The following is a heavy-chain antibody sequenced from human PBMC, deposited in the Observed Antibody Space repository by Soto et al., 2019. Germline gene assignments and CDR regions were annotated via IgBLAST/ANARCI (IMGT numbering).Heavy chain of an antibody. V-gene: IGHV4-38-2*02. D-gene: IGHD3-22*01. CDR3: ARDSSGYYWFDP. Sequence: KLSETLSLPCAVSGFSISSGYFWGWIRQPPGKGPEWLGSIYHSGTTYYNPSVKGRVTISVDTSKNQFSLKMSSVTAADTAVYYCARDSSGYYWFDPWGQGTLVTVSS. CDR1: GFSISSGYF. CDR2: IYHSGTT. J-gene: IGHJ5*02.